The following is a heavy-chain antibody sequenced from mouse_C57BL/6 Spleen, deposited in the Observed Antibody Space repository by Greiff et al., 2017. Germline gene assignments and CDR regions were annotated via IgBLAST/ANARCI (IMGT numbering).Heavy chain of an antibody. CDR3: ARPLYYGSSYAMDY. Sequence: QVQLQQSGAELVRPGTSVKVSCKASGYAFTNYLIEWVKQRPGQGLEWIGVINPGSGGTNYNEKFKGKATLTADKSSSTAYMQLSSLTSEDSAVYCCARPLYYGSSYAMDYWGQGTSVTVSS. V-gene: IGHV1-54*01. J-gene: IGHJ4*01. CDR2: INPGSGGT. CDR1: GYAFTNYL. D-gene: IGHD1-1*01.